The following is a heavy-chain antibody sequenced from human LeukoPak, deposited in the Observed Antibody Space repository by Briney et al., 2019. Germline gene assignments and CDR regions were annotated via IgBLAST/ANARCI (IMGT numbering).Heavy chain of an antibody. CDR3: ARHGTISSESYFDY. Sequence: PSETLSLTCTVSGDSISTRTYHWGWIRQSPGKGLEWIGYIHNSGRTNYNPSLKSRVTGFVDTSKNQVSLRLSSVTAADTAVYYCARHGTISSESYFDYWGQGALVTVSS. CDR2: IHNSGRT. CDR1: GDSISTRTYH. J-gene: IGHJ4*02. D-gene: IGHD1-14*01. V-gene: IGHV4-61*05.